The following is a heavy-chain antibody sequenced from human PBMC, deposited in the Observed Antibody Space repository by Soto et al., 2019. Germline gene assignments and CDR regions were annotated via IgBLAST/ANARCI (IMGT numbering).Heavy chain of an antibody. CDR1: GFTFSSYS. V-gene: IGHV3-48*01. CDR3: AIRTSGWYSDY. J-gene: IGHJ4*02. Sequence: EVQLVESGGGLVQPGGSLRLSCAASGFTFSSYSMIWVRQPPGKGLECISYIDSGGTTIFHTDSVKGRFTISRDNAKNSLYLQMNSLRGEDTAVYSGAIRTSGWYSDYWGLGTLVTVAS. CDR2: IDSGGTTI. D-gene: IGHD6-19*01.